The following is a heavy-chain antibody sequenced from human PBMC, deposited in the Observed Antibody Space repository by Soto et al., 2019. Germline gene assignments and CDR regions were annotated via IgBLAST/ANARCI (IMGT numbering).Heavy chain of an antibody. J-gene: IGHJ4*02. Sequence: GESLKISCAVSGFTLTNVWMNWVRQAPGKGPEWVGLIKSESAGGTTDYAAPVKGRFTISRDDAENTLYLQMNSLKTEDTAVYYCSHGYAQYFESWGQGTLVTVSS. CDR1: GFTLTNVW. V-gene: IGHV3-15*07. D-gene: IGHD5-18*01. CDR2: IKSESAGGTT. CDR3: SHGYAQYFES.